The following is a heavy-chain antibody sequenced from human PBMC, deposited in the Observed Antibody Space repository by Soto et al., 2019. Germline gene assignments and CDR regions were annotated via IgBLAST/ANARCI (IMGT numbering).Heavy chain of an antibody. CDR2: INPNSGGT. CDR3: ARDIAVAGSHWYYYGMDV. Sequence: GASVKVSCKASGYTFTGYYMHWVRQAPGQGLEWMGWINPNSGGTNYAQKFQGWVTMTRDTSISTAYTELSRLRSDDTAVYYCARDIAVAGSHWYYYGMDVWGQGTTVTVSS. D-gene: IGHD6-19*01. V-gene: IGHV1-2*04. J-gene: IGHJ6*02. CDR1: GYTFTGYY.